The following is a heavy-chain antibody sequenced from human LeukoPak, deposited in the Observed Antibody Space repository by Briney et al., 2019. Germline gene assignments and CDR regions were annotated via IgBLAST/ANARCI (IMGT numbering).Heavy chain of an antibody. CDR1: GYIFTDYY. D-gene: IGHD2-2*01. J-gene: IGHJ4*02. V-gene: IGHV1/OR15-1*01. CDR3: ARGTLGVPAAVDY. CDR2: INPNSGGT. Sequence: ASVKVSCKASGYIFTDYYMHWVRQAPGQELGWMGRINPNSGGTNYAQKFQGRVTMTRDTSISTAYTELSSLRSEDTATYYCARGTLGVPAAVDYWGQGTLVTVSS.